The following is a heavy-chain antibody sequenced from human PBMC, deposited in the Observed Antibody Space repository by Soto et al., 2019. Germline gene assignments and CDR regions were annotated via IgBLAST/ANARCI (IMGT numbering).Heavy chain of an antibody. CDR2: ISGSGGST. Sequence: GGSQRLSCTSSGFNFRSYAMSWVRQATGKGLEWVSAISGSGGSTYYADSVKGRFTISRDNSKNTLYLQMNSLRAEDTAVYYCAKEAGGTIFGVVISAWGQGTMVTVSS. V-gene: IGHV3-23*01. J-gene: IGHJ3*01. CDR1: GFNFRSYA. D-gene: IGHD3-3*01. CDR3: AKEAGGTIFGVVISA.